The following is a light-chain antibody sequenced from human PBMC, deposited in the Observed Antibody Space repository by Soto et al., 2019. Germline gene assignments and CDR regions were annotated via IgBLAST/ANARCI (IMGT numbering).Light chain of an antibody. Sequence: DIQMTQSPSTLSASVGDRVTITCRASQSISRRLAWYQQKPGKAPKVLIYDASSMESVVPSRFSGSGSGTEFTLTISSLPPDDFATYYCQQYNTYSPRTFGQGTTVDIK. CDR3: QQYNTYSPRT. J-gene: IGKJ1*01. CDR2: DAS. CDR1: QSISRR. V-gene: IGKV1-5*01.